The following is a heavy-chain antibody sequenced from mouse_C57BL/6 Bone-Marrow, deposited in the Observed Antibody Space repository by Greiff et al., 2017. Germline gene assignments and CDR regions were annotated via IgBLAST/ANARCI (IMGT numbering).Heavy chain of an antibody. CDR1: GYAFSSSW. CDR2: IYPGDGDT. Sequence: VQLQQSGPELVKPGASVTISCKASGYAFSSSWMNWVKQRPGKGLEWIGRIYPGDGDTNYNGKFKGKATLTADKSSSTAYMQLISLTSEDSAVYFCARDYGSSSWFAYGGQGTLVTVSA. CDR3: ARDYGSSSWFAY. V-gene: IGHV1-82*01. D-gene: IGHD1-1*01. J-gene: IGHJ3*01.